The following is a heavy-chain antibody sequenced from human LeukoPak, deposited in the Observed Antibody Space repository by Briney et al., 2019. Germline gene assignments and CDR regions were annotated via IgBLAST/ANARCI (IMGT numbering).Heavy chain of an antibody. Sequence: KAPETLSLTCAVYGGSFSGYYWSWIRQPPGKGLEWIGEINHSGSTNYNPSLKSRFTISVNTSKNQFSLKLSSVTSADTAVYYCAINWNYSDAFDIWGQGTMVTVSS. CDR3: AINWNYSDAFDI. CDR2: INHSGST. D-gene: IGHD1-7*01. V-gene: IGHV4-34*01. J-gene: IGHJ3*02. CDR1: GGSFSGYY.